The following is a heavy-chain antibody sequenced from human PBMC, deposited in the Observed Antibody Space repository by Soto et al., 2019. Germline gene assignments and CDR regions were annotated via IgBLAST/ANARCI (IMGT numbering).Heavy chain of an antibody. CDR2: INHSGST. CDR3: ARGPIVLMVYAIPTLTTYGMDV. D-gene: IGHD2-8*01. CDR1: GGSFSGYY. Sequence: ETLSLTCAVYGGSFSGYYWSWIRQPPGKWLEWIGEINHSGSTNYNPSLKSRVTISVDTSKNQFSLKLSSVTAADTAVYYCARGPIVLMVYAIPTLTTYGMDVWGQGTAVTVSS. J-gene: IGHJ6*02. V-gene: IGHV4-34*01.